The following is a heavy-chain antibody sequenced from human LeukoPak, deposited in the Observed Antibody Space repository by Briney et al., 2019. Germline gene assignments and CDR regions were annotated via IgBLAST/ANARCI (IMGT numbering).Heavy chain of an antibody. J-gene: IGHJ4*02. CDR1: GGTFSSYA. Sequence: GASVKVSCKASGGTFSSYAISWVRQAPGQGLEWMGGIIPIFGTANYAQKFQGRVTITADESTSTAYMELSSLRSEDTAVYYCARAWCSGGSCPFDYWGQGTLVTVSS. CDR3: ARAWCSGGSCPFDY. D-gene: IGHD2-15*01. CDR2: IIPIFGTA. V-gene: IGHV1-69*01.